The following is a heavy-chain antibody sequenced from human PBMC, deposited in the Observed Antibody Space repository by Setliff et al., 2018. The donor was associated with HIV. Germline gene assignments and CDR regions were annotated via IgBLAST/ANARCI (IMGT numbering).Heavy chain of an antibody. CDR1: GQSISGYY. J-gene: IGHJ4*02. D-gene: IGHD3-10*01. CDR3: ASRRGIEFYFDI. Sequence: SETLSLTCAIYGQSISGYYWSWIRQTPGKGLEWIGEINHGGDTNYNPSLKSRVTISVGSSYNHFSLKLSSVTAADTGVYYCASRRGIEFYFDIWGQGTPVTVSS. CDR2: INHGGDT. V-gene: IGHV4-34*01.